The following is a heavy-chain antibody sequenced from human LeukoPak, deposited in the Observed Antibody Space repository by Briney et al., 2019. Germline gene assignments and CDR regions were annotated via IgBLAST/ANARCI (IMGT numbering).Heavy chain of an antibody. D-gene: IGHD3-10*01. CDR2: ISYNGISE. CDR1: GFSFSDYN. CDR3: AKGGSFYGSGTYYNEPFDY. J-gene: IGHJ4*02. Sequence: GGSLRLSCAASGFSFSDYNMHWVRQAPGKGLEWMAVISYNGISEYYADSVKGRFTISRDNFKNTLHLEMISLRAEDTAVYYCAKGGSFYGSGTYYNEPFDYWGQGTLVTVSS. V-gene: IGHV3-30*18.